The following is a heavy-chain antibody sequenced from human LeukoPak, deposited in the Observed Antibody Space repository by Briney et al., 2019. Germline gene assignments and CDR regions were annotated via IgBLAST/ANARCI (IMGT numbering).Heavy chain of an antibody. CDR2: ISAYNGNT. CDR1: GYTFTSYG. J-gene: IGHJ4*02. D-gene: IGHD3-9*01. Sequence: ASVKVSCKASGYTFTSYGIRWVRQAPGQGLEWMGWISAYNGNTNYAQKLQGRVTMTTDTSTSTAYMELRSLRSDDMAVYYCARDRSYYDILTGYYIRGGYFDYWGQGTLVTVSS. V-gene: IGHV1-18*03. CDR3: ARDRSYYDILTGYYIRGGYFDY.